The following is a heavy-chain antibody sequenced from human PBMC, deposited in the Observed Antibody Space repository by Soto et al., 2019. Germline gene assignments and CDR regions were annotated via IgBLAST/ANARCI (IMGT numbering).Heavy chain of an antibody. CDR2: IYPGDSDT. CDR1: GYTFTSYW. Sequence: GESLKISCKASGYTFTSYWIGWVRQMPGKGLEWMGIIYPGDSDTRYSPSFQGQVNISADKSITTAYLQWSSLKASDTAMYYCARTSAAGKYYYGMDVWGQGTTVTVSS. CDR3: ARTSAAGKYYYGMDV. D-gene: IGHD6-13*01. J-gene: IGHJ6*02. V-gene: IGHV5-51*01.